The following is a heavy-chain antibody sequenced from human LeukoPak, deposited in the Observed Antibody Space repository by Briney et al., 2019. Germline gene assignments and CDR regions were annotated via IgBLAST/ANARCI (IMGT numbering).Heavy chain of an antibody. Sequence: GGSLRLSCAASGFTFRSYGMHWVRQAPGKGLEWVAVIWYDGSNKYYADSVKGRFTISRDNSKNTLYLQIHSLRAEDTAVYYCAGDRTTVTTFTLGYWGQGTLVTVSS. V-gene: IGHV3-33*01. CDR1: GFTFRSYG. CDR3: AGDRTTVTTFTLGY. D-gene: IGHD4-17*01. J-gene: IGHJ4*02. CDR2: IWYDGSNK.